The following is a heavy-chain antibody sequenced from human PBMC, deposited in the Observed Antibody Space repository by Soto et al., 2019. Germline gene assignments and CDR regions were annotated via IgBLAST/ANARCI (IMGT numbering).Heavy chain of an antibody. J-gene: IGHJ4*02. Sequence: GGSLRLSCAASGFTFSSYCISWIRLSPGKGLEWVSVISGGGDTTYYTPSVKGRFTISRDDFRNTLYLQMNSLRTEDTAIYYCAKLRDFVVLPAGILDYWGPGTLVTVPQ. V-gene: IGHV3-23*01. CDR2: ISGGGDTT. CDR3: AKLRDFVVLPAGILDY. CDR1: GFTFSSYC. D-gene: IGHD2-8*01.